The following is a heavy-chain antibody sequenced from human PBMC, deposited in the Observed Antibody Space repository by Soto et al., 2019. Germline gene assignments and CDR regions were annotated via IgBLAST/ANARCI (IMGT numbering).Heavy chain of an antibody. CDR1: GFTFSSYS. J-gene: IGHJ6*02. CDR2: ISSSSSYI. D-gene: IGHD3-3*01. Sequence: EVQLVESGGGLVKPGGSLRLSCAASGFTFSSYSMNWVRQAPGKGLEWVSSISSSSSYIYYADSVKGRFTISRDNAKNSLYLQMNSLRAEDTAVYYCAPYYDFWSGYQNYYYGMDVLGQGTTVTVSS. V-gene: IGHV3-21*01. CDR3: APYYDFWSGYQNYYYGMDV.